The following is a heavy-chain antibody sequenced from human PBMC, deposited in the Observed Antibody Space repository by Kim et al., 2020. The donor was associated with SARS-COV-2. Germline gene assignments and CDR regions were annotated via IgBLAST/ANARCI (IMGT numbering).Heavy chain of an antibody. CDR3: ANEAGYDSSGYFALRY. Sequence: ASLKGRFTIARDNSKTTLYLQMNSLRAEDTAVYYCANEAGYDSSGYFALRYWGQGTLVTVSS. D-gene: IGHD3-22*01. V-gene: IGHV3-23*01. J-gene: IGHJ4*02.